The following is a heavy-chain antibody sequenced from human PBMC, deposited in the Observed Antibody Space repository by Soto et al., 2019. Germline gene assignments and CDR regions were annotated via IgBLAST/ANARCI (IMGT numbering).Heavy chain of an antibody. J-gene: IGHJ4*02. Sequence: QVQLVQSGAEVKKPGASVKVSCKASGYTFTSYDINWVRQATGQGLEWMGWMNPNSGNTGYAQKFXXRXTXXRNTSISTAYMELSSMRSEDTAVYYCATLAAAGVPWGQGALVTVSS. V-gene: IGHV1-8*01. CDR1: GYTFTSYD. CDR2: MNPNSGNT. CDR3: ATLAAAGVP. D-gene: IGHD6-13*01.